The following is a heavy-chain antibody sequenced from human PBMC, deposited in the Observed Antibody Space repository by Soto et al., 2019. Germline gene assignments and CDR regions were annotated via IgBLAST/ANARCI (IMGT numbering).Heavy chain of an antibody. CDR1: GYTFTSYA. CDR3: ASESYGGEFDY. V-gene: IGHV1-3*05. D-gene: IGHD4-17*01. J-gene: IGHJ4*02. Sequence: QVQLVQSGAEEKKPGASVKVSCKASGYTFTSYAMHLVRQAPGQRLEWMGWINAGNGNTKYSQKFQGRVTITRDTAASTAYMELSSLRSEDTAVYYCASESYGGEFDYWGQGTLFIVSS. CDR2: INAGNGNT.